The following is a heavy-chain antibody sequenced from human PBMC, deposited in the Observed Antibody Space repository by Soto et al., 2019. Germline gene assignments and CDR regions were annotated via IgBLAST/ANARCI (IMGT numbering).Heavy chain of an antibody. D-gene: IGHD1-1*01. J-gene: IGHJ5*02. V-gene: IGHV4-4*07. CDR3: VRDGTKTLRDWFDP. Sequence: SETLSLTCTVSCASISGFYWSWIRKSAGKGLEWIGRIYATGTTDYNPSLKSRVMMSVDTSKKQFSLKLRSVTAADTAVYYCVRDGTKTLRDWFDPWGKGISVTVSS. CDR2: IYATGTT. CDR1: CASISGFY.